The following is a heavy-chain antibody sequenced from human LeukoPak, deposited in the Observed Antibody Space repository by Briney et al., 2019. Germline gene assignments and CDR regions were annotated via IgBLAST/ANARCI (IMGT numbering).Heavy chain of an antibody. CDR1: GVSISSYY. V-gene: IGHV4-59*08. CDR2: IYYSGST. CDR3: ARLQSEVTFGGVIAQTIDY. J-gene: IGHJ4*02. Sequence: PWETLSLTCTVPGVSISSYYWSWIRQPPGKGLEWIGYIYYSGSTNYNPSLKSRVTISRDTSKNQLSLKLSSVTAADTAVYYCARLQSEVTFGGVIAQTIDYWGQGTLVTVSS. D-gene: IGHD3-16*02.